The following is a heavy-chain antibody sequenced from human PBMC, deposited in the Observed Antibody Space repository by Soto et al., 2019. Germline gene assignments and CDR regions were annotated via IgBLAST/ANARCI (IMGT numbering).Heavy chain of an antibody. V-gene: IGHV1-18*01. J-gene: IGHJ5*02. CDR1: GYTFSTYG. CDR3: ARDWKGAEGFDP. D-gene: IGHD1-1*01. CDR2: IGADNGDT. Sequence: QAQLVQSGAEVKKPGASVKVSCKASGYTFSTYGFRWVRQAPGQGLEWMGWIGADNGDTKYAQNIQGRVTMTTDTYTTTFYMELRSLTSDDAAVYFCARDWKGAEGFDPWGQGTLVTVSS.